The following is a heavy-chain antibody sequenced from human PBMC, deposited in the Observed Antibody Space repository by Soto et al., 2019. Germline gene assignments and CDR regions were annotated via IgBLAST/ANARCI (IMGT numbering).Heavy chain of an antibody. V-gene: IGHV4-59*12. Sequence: PSETLSLTCTVPDGSISNFYGRWIRQPPGKGLEWIGYISSSGNTNYNPSLKSRVSMLVDKSKNHFSLTLTSVTAADTAVYYCGRAGGRFYGMDVWGQGTTVTVSS. CDR1: DGSISNFY. J-gene: IGHJ6*02. CDR3: GRAGGRFYGMDV. CDR2: ISSSGNT.